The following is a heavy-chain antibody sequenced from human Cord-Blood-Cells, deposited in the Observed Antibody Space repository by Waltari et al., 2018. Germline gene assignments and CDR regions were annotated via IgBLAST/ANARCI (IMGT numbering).Heavy chain of an antibody. J-gene: IGHJ4*02. CDR1: GGSFSGYS. Sequence: QVQLQQWGAGLLKPSATLSLTCAVYGGSFSGYSWRWIRQPPGKGLEWIGEINHSGSTNYNPSLKSRVTISVDTSKNQFSLKLSSVTAADTAVYYCARAGAAAGRSFDYWGQGTLVTVSS. CDR3: ARAGAAAGRSFDY. D-gene: IGHD6-13*01. CDR2: INHSGST. V-gene: IGHV4-34*01.